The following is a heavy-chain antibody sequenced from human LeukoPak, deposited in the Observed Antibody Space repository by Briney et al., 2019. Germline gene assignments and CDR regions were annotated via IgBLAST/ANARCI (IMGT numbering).Heavy chain of an antibody. CDR2: IYSGGRT. V-gene: IGHV3-53*01. CDR3: ARGPPDADHMDV. Sequence: GGSLRLSCAASGFTVSSNYMIWVRQAPGKGLEWVSVIYSGGRTYYVDSVKGRFTISRDISKNTLYLQMNSLRAEDTAVYYCARGPPDADHMDVWGKGTTVTVSS. CDR1: GFTVSSNY. J-gene: IGHJ6*03.